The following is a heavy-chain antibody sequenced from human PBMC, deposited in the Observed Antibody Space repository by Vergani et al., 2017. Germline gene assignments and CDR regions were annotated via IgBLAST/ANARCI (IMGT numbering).Heavy chain of an antibody. CDR1: GYTFTGYY. J-gene: IGHJ6*02. D-gene: IGHD6-19*01. Sequence: QVQLVQSGAEVKKPGASVKVSCKASGYTFTGYYMHWVRQAPGQGLEWMGWINPNSGGTNYAQKFQGRVTMIRDTSISTAYMGLSRLRSDDTAVYYCARSHFYSSGWSDYYGMDVWGQGTTVTVSS. V-gene: IGHV1-2*02. CDR3: ARSHFYSSGWSDYYGMDV. CDR2: INPNSGGT.